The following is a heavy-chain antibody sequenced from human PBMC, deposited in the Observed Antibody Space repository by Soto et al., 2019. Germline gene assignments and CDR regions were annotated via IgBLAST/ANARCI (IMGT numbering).Heavy chain of an antibody. CDR1: GGSISSGGYY. Sequence: QVQLQESGPGLVKPSQTLSVTCTVSGGSISSGGYYWNWIRQHPGKGLEWIGYIYHSGSTYYNPSLKSRVTISVDTSKNQCSLKVTSVTAADTAVYYCARDVNYSGSVNWFDPWGQGTLVTVSS. D-gene: IGHD3-10*01. J-gene: IGHJ5*02. CDR3: ARDVNYSGSVNWFDP. V-gene: IGHV4-31*03. CDR2: IYHSGST.